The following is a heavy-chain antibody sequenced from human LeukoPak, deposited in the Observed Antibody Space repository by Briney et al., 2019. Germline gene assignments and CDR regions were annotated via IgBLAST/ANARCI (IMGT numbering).Heavy chain of an antibody. J-gene: IGHJ2*01. Sequence: SETLSLTCTVSGGSISSGGYYWSWIRQHPGKGLEWIGYIYYSGSTYYNPSLKSRVTISVDTSKNQFSLKLSSVTAADTAVYYCARDRDYYDSSGYYHYWYFDLWGRGTLDTVSS. CDR2: IYYSGST. V-gene: IGHV4-31*03. CDR3: ARDRDYYDSSGYYHYWYFDL. D-gene: IGHD3-22*01. CDR1: GGSISSGGYY.